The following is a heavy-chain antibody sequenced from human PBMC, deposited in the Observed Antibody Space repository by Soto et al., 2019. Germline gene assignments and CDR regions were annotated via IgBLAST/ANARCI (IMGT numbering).Heavy chain of an antibody. CDR3: ARVPGRNSRDVFDY. V-gene: IGHV1-46*01. CDR1: GYTLTNHY. J-gene: IGHJ4*02. D-gene: IGHD2-21*01. CDR2: TNPSGGST. Sequence: GGPVKVSCNASGYTLTNHYMPSVRQAPGQGLEWMGITNPSGGSTSYEQRFQGRVNMTGDTSTSTVYMELSSLRSEETAVYYCARVPGRNSRDVFDYWGQGTLVTVSS.